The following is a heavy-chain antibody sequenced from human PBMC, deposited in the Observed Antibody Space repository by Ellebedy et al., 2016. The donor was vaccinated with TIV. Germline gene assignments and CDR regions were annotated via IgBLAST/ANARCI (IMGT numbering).Heavy chain of an antibody. V-gene: IGHV4-38-2*02. CDR1: GYSISSGYY. D-gene: IGHD1-26*01. Sequence: MPSETLSLTCTVSGYSISSGYYWGWIRQPPGKGLERIGSIYHSGSTYYNPSLKSRVTISVDTSKNQFSLKLSSVTAADTAVYYCARDWVGARNPADYWGQGTLVTVSS. CDR2: IYHSGST. CDR3: ARDWVGARNPADY. J-gene: IGHJ4*02.